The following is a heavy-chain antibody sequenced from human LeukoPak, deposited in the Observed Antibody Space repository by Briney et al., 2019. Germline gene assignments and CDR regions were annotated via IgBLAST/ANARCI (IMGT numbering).Heavy chain of an antibody. CDR3: ARDRDGGWSFDY. Sequence: PGGSLRLSCAASGFTFSTYPVHWVRQAPGKGLEFVSSIVSNGDHVFYANSVKGRFTISRDNSKNTLYLQMGSLRAEDTAVYYCARDRDGGWSFDYWGQGALVTASS. V-gene: IGHV3-64*01. J-gene: IGHJ4*02. CDR2: IVSNGDHV. D-gene: IGHD6-19*01. CDR1: GFTFSTYP.